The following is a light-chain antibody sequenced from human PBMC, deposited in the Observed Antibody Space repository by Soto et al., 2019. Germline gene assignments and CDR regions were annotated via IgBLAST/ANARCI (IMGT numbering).Light chain of an antibody. J-gene: IGKJ2*01. Sequence: DIQMTQSPSSLSASVGDRVAITCRASQSINNYLNWYQQREGKAPKLLIYAATSLQSGVPPRFSGRGSGTDFNLNISGLQPEDFATYYYQQSHSTPYPFGLGTKLEVK. CDR2: AAT. V-gene: IGKV1-39*01. CDR3: QQSHSTPYP. CDR1: QSINNY.